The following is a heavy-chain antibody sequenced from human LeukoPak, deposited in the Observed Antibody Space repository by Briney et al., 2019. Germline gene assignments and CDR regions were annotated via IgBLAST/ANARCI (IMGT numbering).Heavy chain of an antibody. CDR1: GGSFNNYY. CDR2: IYYSGGT. CDR3: ARHAKYYDILTGYVGRWFDP. D-gene: IGHD3-9*01. J-gene: IGHJ5*02. V-gene: IGHV4-59*08. Sequence: SETLSLTCTVSGGSFNNYYWTWMRQAPGKGLEWIGYIYYSGGTNYNPSLKSRVTISVDTSKNQFSLKLSSVTAADTAVYYCARHAKYYDILTGYVGRWFDPWGQGTLVTVSS.